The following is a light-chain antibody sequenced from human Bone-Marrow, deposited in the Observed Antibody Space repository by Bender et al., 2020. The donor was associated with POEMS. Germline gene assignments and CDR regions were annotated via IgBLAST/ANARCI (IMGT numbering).Light chain of an antibody. CDR1: SSNIGAHA. J-gene: IGLJ3*02. CDR2: SSH. Sequence: QSVLTQPPSASGTPGQRVTISCSGGSSNIGAHAVNWYQHLPGTAPPLLVYSSHRRPSEVPDRFSGSSSDTSASLAIGGLQSEDEADYYCAVWDDSLNGWVFGGGTKLTVL. CDR3: AVWDDSLNGWV. V-gene: IGLV1-44*01.